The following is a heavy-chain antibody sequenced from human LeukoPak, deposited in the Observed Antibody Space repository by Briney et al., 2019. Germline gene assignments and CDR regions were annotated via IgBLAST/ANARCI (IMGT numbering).Heavy chain of an antibody. CDR2: ISAYNGGT. Sequence: ASVKVSCKASGYTFNKHGITWVRQAPGQGLEWMGWISAYNGGTKYGQKFQGRVTLLTDTSASTAYMELRSLRSDDTAVYYCARDPSNTSGWSPYFDYWGQGALVTVSS. V-gene: IGHV1-18*04. CDR3: ARDPSNTSGWSPYFDY. J-gene: IGHJ4*02. CDR1: GYTFNKHG. D-gene: IGHD6-19*01.